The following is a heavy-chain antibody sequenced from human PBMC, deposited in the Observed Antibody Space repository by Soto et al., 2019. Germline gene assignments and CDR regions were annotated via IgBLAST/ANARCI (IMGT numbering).Heavy chain of an antibody. D-gene: IGHD6-19*01. CDR2: IYYSGST. CDR3: ARVPGAGAGTGDGFAP. V-gene: IGHV4-59*01. Sequence: SETLSLTWTVSGGSLSSYYWSWIRQPPGKGLEWIGYIYYSGSTNYNPSLKSRVTISVDTSKNQFSLKLSSVTAADTAVYYCARVPGAGAGTGDGFAPWGQGTLVTVS. CDR1: GGSLSSYY. J-gene: IGHJ5*02.